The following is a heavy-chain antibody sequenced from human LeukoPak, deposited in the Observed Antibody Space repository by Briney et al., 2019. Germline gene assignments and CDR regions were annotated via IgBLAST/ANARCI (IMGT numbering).Heavy chain of an antibody. J-gene: IGHJ6*02. V-gene: IGHV4-4*02. CDR1: GGSISSSNW. CDR3: ARREPYVGYYYGMDV. Sequence: PSGTLSLTCAVSGGSISSSNWWSWVRQPPGKGLEWIGEIYHSGSTNYNPSLKSRVTISVDKSKNQFSLKLSSVTAADTAVYYCARREPYVGYYYGMDVWAKGPRSPSP. D-gene: IGHD1-26*01. CDR2: IYHSGST.